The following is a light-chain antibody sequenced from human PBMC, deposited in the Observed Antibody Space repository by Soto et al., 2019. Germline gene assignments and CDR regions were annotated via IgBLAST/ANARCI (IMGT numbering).Light chain of an antibody. J-gene: IGLJ3*02. Sequence: QPVLTQPPSVSGAPGQRVTISCTGSSSYIGAGYDVHWYQQLPGTAPKLLIYGNSNRPSGVPDRFSGSKSGTSASLAITGLQAEDEADYYCQSYDSSLSGWVFGGGTKLTVL. CDR3: QSYDSSLSGWV. CDR1: SSYIGAGYD. V-gene: IGLV1-40*01. CDR2: GNS.